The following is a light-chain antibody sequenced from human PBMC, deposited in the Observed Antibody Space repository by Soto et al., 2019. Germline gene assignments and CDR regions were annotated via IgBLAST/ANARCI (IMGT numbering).Light chain of an antibody. Sequence: DIQMTQSPSSLSESLGDRVTITCRASQSISNFLNWFQHKPGKAPKVLISAASTLQSGVPSRFSGSVSGTDFTLTISSLQPEDSASYYCQQYYNSVLTFGGGTKVEIK. V-gene: IGKV1-39*01. CDR2: AAS. CDR3: QQYYNSVLT. J-gene: IGKJ4*01. CDR1: QSISNF.